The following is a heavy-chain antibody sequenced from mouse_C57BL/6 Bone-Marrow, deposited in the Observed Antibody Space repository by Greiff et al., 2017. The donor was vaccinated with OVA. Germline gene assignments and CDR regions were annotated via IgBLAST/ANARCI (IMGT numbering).Heavy chain of an antibody. CDR2: ISYDGSN. J-gene: IGHJ2*01. V-gene: IGHV3-6*01. CDR1: GYSITSGYY. CDR3: ARGDYDGYYFDY. D-gene: IGHD2-4*01. Sequence: EVQRVESGPGLVKPSQSLSLTCSVTGYSITSGYYWNWIRQFPGNKLEWMGYISYDGSNNYNPSLKNRISITRDTSKNQFFLKLNSVTTEDTATYYCARGDYDGYYFDYWGQGTTLTVSS.